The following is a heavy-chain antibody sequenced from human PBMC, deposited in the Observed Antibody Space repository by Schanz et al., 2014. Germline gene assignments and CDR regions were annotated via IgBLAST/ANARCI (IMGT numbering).Heavy chain of an antibody. V-gene: IGHV1-8*01. J-gene: IGHJ4*02. CDR2: MNPTTGNR. CDR1: GYSFTTYD. D-gene: IGHD4-17*01. CDR3: AIHDGDRAL. Sequence: QVQLVQSGAEVKKPGASVRVSCKASGYSFTTYDVNWVRQATGQGLEWMGWMNPTTGNRGYAQNFQGRDTMTRETSWKTAYKEMADQKFEDAGLYYCAIHDGDRALWGQGTLIAVSS.